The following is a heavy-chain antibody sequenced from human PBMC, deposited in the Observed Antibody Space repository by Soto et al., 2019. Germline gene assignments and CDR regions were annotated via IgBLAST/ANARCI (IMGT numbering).Heavy chain of an antibody. CDR1: GFSFRNYA. V-gene: IGHV3-30-3*01. Sequence: GGSLRLSCAGSGFSFRNYAIHWIRQAPGKGLEWVALISYDGSSKDYADSVKGRFTISRDNTKKTPYLQLNSLRQEDTAVYYCARDRTAGGSDPGYNWLDLWGQGTLVTVSS. CDR3: ARDRTAGGSDPGYNWLDL. CDR2: ISYDGSSK. J-gene: IGHJ5*02. D-gene: IGHD1-26*01.